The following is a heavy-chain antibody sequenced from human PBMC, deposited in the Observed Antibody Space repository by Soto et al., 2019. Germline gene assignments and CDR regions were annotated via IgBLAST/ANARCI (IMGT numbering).Heavy chain of an antibody. J-gene: IGHJ3*02. V-gene: IGHV1-69*13. CDR2: IIPIFGTI. D-gene: IGHD3-10*01. CDR1: GYTCTSCV. CDR3: ASPPDYYGSGSSAGEAQIPSGAFDI. Sequence: ASMRSSYRASGYTCTSCVINWVRQAPGQGLEWMGGIIPIFGTINYAQKFQGRVTITADESTSTAYMELSSLRSEDTAVYYCASPPDYYGSGSSAGEAQIPSGAFDIWGQGTMVTVSS.